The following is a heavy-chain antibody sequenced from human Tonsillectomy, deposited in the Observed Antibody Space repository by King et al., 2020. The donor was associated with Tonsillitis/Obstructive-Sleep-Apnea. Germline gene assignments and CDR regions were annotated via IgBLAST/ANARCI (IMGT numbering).Heavy chain of an antibody. CDR3: ARRYCSSNSCLLDY. CDR2: ISSSGGTI. Sequence: VQLVESGGGLVQPGGSLRLSCAASGFTFSSYEMNWVRQAPGKGLEWISYISSSGGTIYSTDSVKGRFTISRDNAKNSLYLQMNSLRAEDTAVYYCARRYCSSNSCLLDYWGHGTLVTVSS. V-gene: IGHV3-48*03. J-gene: IGHJ4*01. D-gene: IGHD2-2*01. CDR1: GFTFSSYE.